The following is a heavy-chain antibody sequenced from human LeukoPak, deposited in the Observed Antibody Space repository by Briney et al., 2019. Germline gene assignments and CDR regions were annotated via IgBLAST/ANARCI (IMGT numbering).Heavy chain of an antibody. D-gene: IGHD5-12*01. Sequence: PGRSLRLSCAASGFTFSSYGMHWVRQAPGKGLEGVAGISYDENNKYYAASVKGRFTISRDNSKNTLYLQMNSLRAEDTAVYYCASSAVGGYYFDYWGQGTLVTVSS. V-gene: IGHV3-30*03. J-gene: IGHJ4*02. CDR2: ISYDENNK. CDR1: GFTFSSYG. CDR3: ASSAVGGYYFDY.